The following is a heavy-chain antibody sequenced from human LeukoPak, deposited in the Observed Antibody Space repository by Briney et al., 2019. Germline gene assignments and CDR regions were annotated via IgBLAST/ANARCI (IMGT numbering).Heavy chain of an antibody. V-gene: IGHV3-43*01. J-gene: IGHJ6*03. D-gene: IGHD7-27*01. Sequence: PGGSLRLSCAASGFTFDDYTMHWVRQAPGKGLEWVSLITWDGGSTYYADSVKGRFTISRDNSKNSLYLQMNSLRAEDTAVYYCAKNFQPLTGAYYYYMDVWGKGTTVTISS. CDR2: ITWDGGST. CDR1: GFTFDDYT. CDR3: AKNFQPLTGAYYYYMDV.